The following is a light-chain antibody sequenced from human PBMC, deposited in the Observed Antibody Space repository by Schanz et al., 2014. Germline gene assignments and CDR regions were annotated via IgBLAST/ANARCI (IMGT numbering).Light chain of an antibody. CDR3: QQYNKWPPGT. CDR2: GAS. V-gene: IGKV3-15*01. Sequence: EIVLTQSPATLSLSPGERATLSCRASHSVSSYLAWYQQKPGQAPRLLIYGASTRATGLPARFSGSGSGTEFTLTISSLQSEDFAVYYCQQYNKWPPGTFGQGTKLEI. CDR1: HSVSSY. J-gene: IGKJ2*01.